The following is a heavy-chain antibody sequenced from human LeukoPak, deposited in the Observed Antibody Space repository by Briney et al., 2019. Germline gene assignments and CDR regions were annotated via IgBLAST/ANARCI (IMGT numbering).Heavy chain of an antibody. D-gene: IGHD4-17*01. CDR1: GLTFSSYW. CDR3: ARAGIDYGDYWTRFDY. Sequence: GGSLRLSCAASGLTFSSYWMHWVRQAPGKGLVWVSRINSDGSSTTYADSVKGRFTISRDNAKNTLYLQMNSLTAQDTAVYYCARAGIDYGDYWTRFDYWSQRTLVTVSS. CDR2: INSDGSST. V-gene: IGHV3-74*01. J-gene: IGHJ4*02.